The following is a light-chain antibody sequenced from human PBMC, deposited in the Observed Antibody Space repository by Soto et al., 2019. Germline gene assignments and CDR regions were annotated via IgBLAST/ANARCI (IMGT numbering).Light chain of an antibody. CDR3: QQYHTSSIT. J-gene: IGKJ5*01. CDR1: QSISNW. V-gene: IGKV1-5*01. Sequence: DIQMTHSPSTLSASVGDRVTITCRASQSISNWLAWYQQKPGKAPNLLIYDASTLERGVPSRFSGTGSGTEFTLSIDSLQPDDFATYYCQQYHTSSITFGQGHDWRL. CDR2: DAS.